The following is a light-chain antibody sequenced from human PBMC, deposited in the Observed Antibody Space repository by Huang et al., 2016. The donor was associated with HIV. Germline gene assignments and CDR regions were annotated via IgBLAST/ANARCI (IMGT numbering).Light chain of an antibody. V-gene: IGKV1-5*03. CDR2: KAS. Sequence: DIQMTQSPSTLSASVGDRVTITCRASQSIGTWLACYQQRPGKAPNLLTDKASSLESGVPSRFSGSGSGTEFTLTISSLQPDDFATYYCHHYNTYSGFGQGTKVEIK. CDR1: QSIGTW. CDR3: HHYNTYSG. J-gene: IGKJ1*01.